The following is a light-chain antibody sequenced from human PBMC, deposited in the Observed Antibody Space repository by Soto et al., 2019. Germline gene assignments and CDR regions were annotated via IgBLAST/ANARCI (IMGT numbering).Light chain of an antibody. CDR3: QRYGTSLPLT. V-gene: IGKV3-20*01. CDR2: GAS. J-gene: IGKJ4*01. CDR1: QSVSSNY. Sequence: EIVLTQSPGTLSLSPGDRATLSCRASQSVSSNYLAWYQQKPGQAPRLLLYGASSRATGIPDRFSGSGSGTDFTITISRLAPEDFAVYYCQRYGTSLPLTFGGGTKVEIK.